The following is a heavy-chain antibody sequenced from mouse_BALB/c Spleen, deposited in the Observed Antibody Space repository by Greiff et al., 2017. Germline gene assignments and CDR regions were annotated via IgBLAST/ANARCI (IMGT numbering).Heavy chain of an antibody. V-gene: IGHV14-4*02. Sequence: DVQLQESGAELVRSGASVKLSCTASGFNIKDYYMHWVKQRPEQGLEWIGWIDPENGDTEYAPKFQGKATMTADTSSNTAYLQLSSLTSEDTAVYYSTFYYGSSPFAYGGQGTLVTVSA. CDR3: TFYYGSSPFAY. CDR2: IDPENGDT. CDR1: GFNIKDYY. J-gene: IGHJ3*01. D-gene: IGHD1-1*01.